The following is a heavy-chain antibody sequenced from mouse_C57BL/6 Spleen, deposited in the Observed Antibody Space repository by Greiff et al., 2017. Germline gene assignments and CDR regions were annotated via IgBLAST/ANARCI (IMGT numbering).Heavy chain of an antibody. Sequence: QVQLQQPGAELVKPGASVKLSCKASGYTFTSYWMHWVKQRPGQGLEWIGMIHPNSGSTNYNEKFKSKATLTVDKSSSTAYMQLSSLTSEDSAVXYSARHDRAYAMDYWGQGTSVTVSS. CDR3: ARHDRAYAMDY. J-gene: IGHJ4*01. D-gene: IGHD2-12*01. CDR1: GYTFTSYW. CDR2: IHPNSGST. V-gene: IGHV1-64*01.